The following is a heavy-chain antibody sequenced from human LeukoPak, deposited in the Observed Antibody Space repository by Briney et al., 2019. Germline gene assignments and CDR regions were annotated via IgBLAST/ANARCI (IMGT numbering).Heavy chain of an antibody. CDR3: ARAIAAGVDFDY. D-gene: IGHD6-13*01. V-gene: IGHV4-38-2*01. J-gene: IGHJ4*02. CDR1: GY. Sequence: PSETLSLTCAVSGYWGWIRQPPGKGLAWIGSIYHSGSTYYNPSLKSRVTILVDTSKNQFSLHLSSVTAADTAIYYCARAIAAGVDFDYWGQGTLVTVSS. CDR2: IYHSGST.